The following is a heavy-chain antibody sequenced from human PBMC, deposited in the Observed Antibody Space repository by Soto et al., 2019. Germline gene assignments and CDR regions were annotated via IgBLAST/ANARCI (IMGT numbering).Heavy chain of an antibody. Sequence: TSVKVSCKASVYTFTSYGISWVRPAPGQGLEWMGWISAYNGNTNYAQKLQGRVTMTTDTSTSTAYMELRSLRSDDTAVYYCAIVPYYYDRSGSRSGGYFDYWGQGTLVTVS. V-gene: IGHV1-18*01. CDR1: VYTFTSYG. CDR3: AIVPYYYDRSGSRSGGYFDY. CDR2: ISAYNGNT. J-gene: IGHJ4*02. D-gene: IGHD3-22*01.